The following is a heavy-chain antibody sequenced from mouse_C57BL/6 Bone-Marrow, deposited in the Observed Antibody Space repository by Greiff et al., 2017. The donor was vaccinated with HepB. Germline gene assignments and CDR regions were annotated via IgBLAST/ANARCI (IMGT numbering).Heavy chain of an antibody. J-gene: IGHJ3*01. Sequence: EVKLMESGGDLVKPGGSLKLSCAASGFTFSSYGMSWVRQTPDKRLEWVATISSGGSYTYYPDSVKGRFTISRDNAKNTLYLQMSSLKSEDTAMYYCARGDYDWFAYWGQGTLVTVSA. D-gene: IGHD2-4*01. V-gene: IGHV5-6*01. CDR3: ARGDYDWFAY. CDR2: ISSGGSYT. CDR1: GFTFSSYG.